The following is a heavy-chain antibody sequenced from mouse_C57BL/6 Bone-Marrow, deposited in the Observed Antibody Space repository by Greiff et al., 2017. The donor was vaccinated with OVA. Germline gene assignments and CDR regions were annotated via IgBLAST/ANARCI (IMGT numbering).Heavy chain of an antibody. D-gene: IGHD2-4*01. V-gene: IGHV1-4*01. CDR2: INPSSGYT. CDR1: GYTFTSYT. Sequence: VQLQQSGAELARPGASVKMSCKASGYTFTSYTMHWVKQRPGQGLEWIGYINPSSGYTKYNQKFKDKATLTVDQSSSTAYMQLNSLTSEDSAVYYCARGVYDYDGTFAYWGQGTLVTVSA. CDR3: ARGVYDYDGTFAY. J-gene: IGHJ3*01.